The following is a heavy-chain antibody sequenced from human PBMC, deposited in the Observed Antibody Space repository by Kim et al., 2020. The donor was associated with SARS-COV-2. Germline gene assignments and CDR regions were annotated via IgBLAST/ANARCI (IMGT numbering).Heavy chain of an antibody. CDR3: AKQSAYSSSWYLDV. Sequence: GGSLRLSCAASGFTFDDYAMHWVRQAPGKGLEWVSSTSWNSDNIGYADSVKGRFTISRDNAKNSLYLQMNSLSPEDTALYYCAKQSAYSSSWYLDVWGQGTTVTVSS. J-gene: IGHJ6*02. CDR2: TSWNSDNI. V-gene: IGHV3-9*01. D-gene: IGHD6-13*01. CDR1: GFTFDDYA.